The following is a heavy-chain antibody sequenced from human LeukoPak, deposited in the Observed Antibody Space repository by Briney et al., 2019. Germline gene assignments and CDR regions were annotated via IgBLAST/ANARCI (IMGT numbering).Heavy chain of an antibody. CDR3: ARDNVDTAMVYNWYFDL. D-gene: IGHD5-18*01. Sequence: SVKVSCKASGGTFSRYAISWVRQAPGQGLEWMGGIIPIFGTTNYAQKFQGRVTITADKSTNTAYMELSSLRSEDTAVYYCARDNVDTAMVYNWYFDLWGRGTLVTVSS. V-gene: IGHV1-69*06. CDR2: IIPIFGTT. J-gene: IGHJ2*01. CDR1: GGTFSRYA.